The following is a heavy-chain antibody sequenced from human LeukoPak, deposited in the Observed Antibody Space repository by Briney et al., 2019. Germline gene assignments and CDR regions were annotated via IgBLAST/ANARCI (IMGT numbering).Heavy chain of an antibody. CDR3: ARESGITMVRGVISDY. J-gene: IGHJ4*02. Sequence: GGSLRLSCAASGFTFSSYWMSWVRQAPGKGLEWVSSISSSSSYIYYADSVKGRFTISRDNAKNSLYLQMNSLRAEDTAVYYCARESGITMVRGVISDYWGQGTLVTVSS. V-gene: IGHV3-21*01. CDR1: GFTFSSYW. CDR2: ISSSSSYI. D-gene: IGHD3-10*01.